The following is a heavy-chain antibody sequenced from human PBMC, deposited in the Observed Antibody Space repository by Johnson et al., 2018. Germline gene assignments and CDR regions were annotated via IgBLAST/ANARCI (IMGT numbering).Heavy chain of an antibody. CDR3: ARDELVSDYYYYGMDV. Sequence: QVQLQESGPGLVKPSETLSLTCTVSGGSLNTYYWSWIRQPPGKGLEYIGYIYHDGSTKYNPSLKSRVSMSVETSKNQISLKLSSVTTADTAVYYCARDELVSDYYYYGMDVWGQGISVTVSS. J-gene: IGHJ6*02. CDR1: GGSLNTYY. CDR2: IYHDGST. D-gene: IGHD5/OR15-5a*01. V-gene: IGHV4-59*01.